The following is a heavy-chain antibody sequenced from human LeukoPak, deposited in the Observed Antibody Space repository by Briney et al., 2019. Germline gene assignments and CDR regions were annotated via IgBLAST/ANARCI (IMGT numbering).Heavy chain of an antibody. CDR3: ARGGYVDGPAYYYGMDV. J-gene: IGHJ6*02. V-gene: IGHV4-34*01. CDR1: GGSFSGYY. CDR2: INHSGST. Sequence: SETLSLTCAVYGGSFSGYYWSWIRQPPGKGLEWIGEINHSGSTNYNPSLKSRVTISVDTSKNQFSLKLSSVTAADTAVYYCARGGYVDGPAYYYGMDVWGQGTTVTVSS. D-gene: IGHD2-15*01.